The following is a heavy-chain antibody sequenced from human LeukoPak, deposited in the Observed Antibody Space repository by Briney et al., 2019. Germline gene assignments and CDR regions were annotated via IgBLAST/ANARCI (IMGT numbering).Heavy chain of an antibody. J-gene: IGHJ6*03. CDR2: ISGSGGNT. Sequence: GGSLRLSCAASGFTFSNYAMSWVRQAPGKGLEWVSSISGSGGNTYYADSVKGRFTISRDNAKNSLYLQMNSLRAEDTAVYYCARFRVVRGVPPYYMDVWGKGTTVTISS. CDR1: GFTFSNYA. D-gene: IGHD3-10*01. V-gene: IGHV3-23*01. CDR3: ARFRVVRGVPPYYMDV.